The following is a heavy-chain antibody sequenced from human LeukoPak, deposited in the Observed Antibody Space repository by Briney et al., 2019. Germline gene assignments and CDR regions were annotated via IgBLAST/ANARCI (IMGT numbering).Heavy chain of an antibody. CDR3: ARQPPSMANDMSGAFDI. CDR2: IYPGDSDT. V-gene: IGHV5-51*01. CDR1: GYSFTSYW. Sequence: AESLKISCKGSGYSFTSYWIGWVRQMPGKGLEWMGIIYPGDSDTRYSPSFQGQVTISADKSISTSYLQWSSLKASDTAMYYCARQPPSMANDMSGAFDIWGQGTIVSVSS. J-gene: IGHJ3*02. D-gene: IGHD1-1*01.